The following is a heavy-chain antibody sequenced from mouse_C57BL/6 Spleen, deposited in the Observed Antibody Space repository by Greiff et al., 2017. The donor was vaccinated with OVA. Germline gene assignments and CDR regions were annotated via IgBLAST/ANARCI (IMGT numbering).Heavy chain of an antibody. D-gene: IGHD2-5*01. V-gene: IGHV1-64*01. CDR3: ARGYSNYPAMDY. J-gene: IGHJ4*01. Sequence: QVQLQQPGAELVKPGASVKLSCKASGYTFTSYWMHWVKRRPGQGLEWIGMIHPNSGSTNYNEKFKSKATLTVDKSSSTAYMQLSSLTSEDSAVYYCARGYSNYPAMDYWGQGTSVTVSS. CDR1: GYTFTSYW. CDR2: IHPNSGST.